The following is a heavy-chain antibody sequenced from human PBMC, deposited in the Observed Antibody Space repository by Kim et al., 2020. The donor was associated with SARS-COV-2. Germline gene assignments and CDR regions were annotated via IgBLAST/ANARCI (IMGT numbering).Heavy chain of an antibody. CDR2: IYPGDSDT. D-gene: IGHD2-8*02. CDR3: ARRRYCTGTSCWRDGGAFAI. Sequence: GESLKISCKGSGYIFSSYWIGWVRQMPGKGLEWMGIIYPGDSDTRYSPSFQGQVTISVDKSISTAYLQWSSLKASDTAMYYCARRRYCTGTSCWRDGGAFAIWGQGTMVTVSS. J-gene: IGHJ3*02. CDR1: GYIFSSYW. V-gene: IGHV5-51*01.